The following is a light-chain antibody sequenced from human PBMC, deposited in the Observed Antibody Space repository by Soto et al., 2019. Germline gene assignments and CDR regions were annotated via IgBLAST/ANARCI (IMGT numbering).Light chain of an antibody. Sequence: QSALTQPASVSGSPGQSITISCTGTSSDVGGYNYVSWYQHHPGKAPKLIIYDVSNRPSGVSIRFSASKSGNTASLTISGLQPEDEADYHCSSYTTSNTRQIVFGTGTKVTVL. CDR3: SSYTTSNTRQIV. V-gene: IGLV2-14*03. CDR2: DVS. CDR1: SSDVGGYNY. J-gene: IGLJ1*01.